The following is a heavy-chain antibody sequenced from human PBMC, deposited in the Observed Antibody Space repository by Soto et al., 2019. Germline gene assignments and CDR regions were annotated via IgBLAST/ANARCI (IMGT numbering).Heavy chain of an antibody. CDR3: ARESSGYSSYFDY. Sequence: PGGSLRLSCAGSGVIFSNYWIHWGRQAPWQGLAWVSRVSRDGSSTTYADSVKGRFTISRDFAKNTVYLQMNSLTAEDTAVYYCARESSGYSSYFDYWGQGTLVTVSS. V-gene: IGHV3-74*01. J-gene: IGHJ4*02. CDR1: GVIFSNYW. D-gene: IGHD5-12*01. CDR2: VSRDGSST.